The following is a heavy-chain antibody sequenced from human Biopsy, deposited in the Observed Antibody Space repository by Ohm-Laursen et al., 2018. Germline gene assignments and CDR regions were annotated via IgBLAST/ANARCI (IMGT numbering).Heavy chain of an antibody. J-gene: IGHJ3*02. D-gene: IGHD3/OR15-3a*01. Sequence: SDTLSLTCIVSGDSINSSYWSWIRQSAGQGLEWIGRIHTSGSTNHNLSLKSRVTMSVDTSKNQFSLKLRSVTAADTAVYYCARGTGKYYVYGAFDIWGQGTMVTVSS. CDR1: GDSINSSY. CDR2: IHTSGST. CDR3: ARGTGKYYVYGAFDI. V-gene: IGHV4-4*07.